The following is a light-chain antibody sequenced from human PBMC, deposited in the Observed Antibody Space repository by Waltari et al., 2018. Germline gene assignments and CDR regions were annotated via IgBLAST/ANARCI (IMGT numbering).Light chain of an antibody. Sequence: EIVMTQSPATLSVSPGERATLSCRASQSVSSNLAWYQPKPGLAPRLLIYGASTRATGIPARFSGSGSGTEFTLTISSLQSEDFAVYYCQQYNNWPRTFGQGTKVEIK. V-gene: IGKV3-15*01. CDR1: QSVSSN. CDR2: GAS. CDR3: QQYNNWPRT. J-gene: IGKJ1*01.